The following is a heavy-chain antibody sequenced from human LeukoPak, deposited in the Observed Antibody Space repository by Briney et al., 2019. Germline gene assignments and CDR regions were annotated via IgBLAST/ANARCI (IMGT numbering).Heavy chain of an antibody. CDR1: GGSISSSSYY. J-gene: IGHJ6*03. CDR2: IYTSGST. D-gene: IGHD2-2*01. CDR3: ATATMVVPAATEVYYYYYMDV. Sequence: TLSLTCTVSGGSISSSSYYWSWIRQPAGKGLEWIGRIYTSGSTNYNPSLKSRVTIPVDTSKNQFSLKLSSVTAADTAVYYCATATMVVPAATEVYYYYYMDVWGKGTTVTVSS. V-gene: IGHV4-61*02.